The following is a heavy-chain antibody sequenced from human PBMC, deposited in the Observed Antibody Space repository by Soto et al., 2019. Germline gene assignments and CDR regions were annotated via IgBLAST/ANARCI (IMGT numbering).Heavy chain of an antibody. V-gene: IGHV4-31*03. CDR2: IYYSGST. CDR1: GGSISSGGYY. Sequence: PSETLSLTCTVSGGSISSGGYYWSWIRQHPGKGLEWIGYIYYSGSTYYNPSLKSRVTISVDTSKNQFSLKLSSVTAADTAVYYCARDSAAAGPTYYSYGMDVWGQGTTVTVSS. CDR3: ARDSAAAGPTYYSYGMDV. J-gene: IGHJ6*02. D-gene: IGHD6-13*01.